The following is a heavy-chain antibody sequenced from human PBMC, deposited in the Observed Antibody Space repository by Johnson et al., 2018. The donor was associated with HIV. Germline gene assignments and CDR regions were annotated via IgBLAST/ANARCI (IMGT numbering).Heavy chain of an antibody. CDR2: IKQDGSEK. CDR3: ARERSGWYGDAFDI. Sequence: EVQLVESGGGVVQPGRSLRLSCAASGFTFSSYWMSWVRQAPGKGLEWVANIKQDGSEKYYVDSVKGRFTISRDNAKNSLYLQMNSLRAEDTAVYYCARERSGWYGDAFDIWGQGTMVTVSS. V-gene: IGHV3-7*05. D-gene: IGHD6-19*01. CDR1: GFTFSSYW. J-gene: IGHJ3*02.